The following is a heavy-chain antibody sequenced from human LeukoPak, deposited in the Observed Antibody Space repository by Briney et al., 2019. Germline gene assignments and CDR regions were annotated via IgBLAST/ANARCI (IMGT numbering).Heavy chain of an antibody. CDR1: GGSISSYY. D-gene: IGHD5-24*01. CDR2: IYYSGST. Sequence: PSETLSLTCTVSGGSISSYYWSWIRQPPGKGLEWIGYIYYSGSTNYNPSLKSRVTISVDTSKNQFSLKLSSVTAADTAVYYCARVGRRDGYSLALYYFDYWGQGTLVTVFS. J-gene: IGHJ4*02. V-gene: IGHV4-59*01. CDR3: ARVGRRDGYSLALYYFDY.